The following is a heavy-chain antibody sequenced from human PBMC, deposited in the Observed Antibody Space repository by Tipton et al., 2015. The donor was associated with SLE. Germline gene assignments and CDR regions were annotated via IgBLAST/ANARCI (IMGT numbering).Heavy chain of an antibody. CDR3: ARGRHSSTWYGGVFDAFDI. V-gene: IGHV1-46*01. CDR1: GYTFTTYY. J-gene: IGHJ3*02. CDR2: MDPSGGRT. D-gene: IGHD6-13*01. Sequence: QLVQSGAEVKKPGASVKVSCKASGYTFTTYYMHWVRQAPGQGFEWMGIMDPSGGRTSYSQKFQGRVTMTRDTSPSTVYMELSSLRSDDTAVYYCARGRHSSTWYGGVFDAFDIWGQGTMVTVSS.